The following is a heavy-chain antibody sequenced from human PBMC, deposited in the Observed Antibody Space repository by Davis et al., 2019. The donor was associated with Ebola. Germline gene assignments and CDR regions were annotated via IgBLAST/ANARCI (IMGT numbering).Heavy chain of an antibody. Sequence: GSLRLSCTVSGTSIRPYYWSWIRQPPGKGLEWIGSIYYSGSTYYNPSLKSRVTISVDTSKNQFSLKLSSVTAADTAVYYCARHPFLTTFDYWGQGTLVTVSS. J-gene: IGHJ4*02. D-gene: IGHD1-14*01. V-gene: IGHV4-59*05. CDR2: IYYSGST. CDR1: GTSIRPYY. CDR3: ARHPFLTTFDY.